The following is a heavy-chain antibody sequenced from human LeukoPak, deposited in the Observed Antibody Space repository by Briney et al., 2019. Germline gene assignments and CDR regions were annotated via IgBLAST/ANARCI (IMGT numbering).Heavy chain of an antibody. D-gene: IGHD6-19*01. CDR2: IYYSGST. CDR1: GGSISSYY. J-gene: IGHJ4*02. Sequence: SETLSLTCTVSGGSISSYYWSWIRQPPGKGLEWIGYIYYSGSTNYNPSLKSRVTVSVDTSKNQFSLKLSSVTAADTAVYYCARDHSSGWYGHFDYWGQGTLVTVSS. V-gene: IGHV4-59*12. CDR3: ARDHSSGWYGHFDY.